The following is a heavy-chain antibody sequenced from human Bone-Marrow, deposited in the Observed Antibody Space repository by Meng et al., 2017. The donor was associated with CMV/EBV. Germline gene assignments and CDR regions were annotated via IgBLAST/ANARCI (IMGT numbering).Heavy chain of an antibody. J-gene: IGHJ4*02. D-gene: IGHD1-26*01. V-gene: IGHV4-34*01. CDR2: INHRGSA. CDR3: AREIVGATDY. Sequence: LSHACGVYGGSFCSYSGNWIRQPPGKGLEWIGDINHRGSATYHPSLQSRVTMSVDTSKKQFSLKLSSVTAADTALYFCAREIVGATDYWGQGTLVTVSS. CDR1: GGSFCSYS.